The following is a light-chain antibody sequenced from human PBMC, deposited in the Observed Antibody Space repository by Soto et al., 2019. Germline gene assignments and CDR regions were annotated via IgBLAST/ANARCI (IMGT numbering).Light chain of an antibody. CDR2: GAS. V-gene: IGKV3-15*01. CDR3: QQYNNWPRT. Sequence: ETVMTQSEATLSVSPGERATLSCRASQSIHTNLAWYQQKPGQPPRLLIYGASTRVTGIPTRFSGSGSETEFTLTISSLQSEDFAVYDCQQYNNWPRTVGQGTKVEIK. J-gene: IGKJ1*01. CDR1: QSIHTN.